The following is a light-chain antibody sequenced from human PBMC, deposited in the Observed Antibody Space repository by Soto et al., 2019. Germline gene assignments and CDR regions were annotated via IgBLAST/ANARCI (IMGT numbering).Light chain of an antibody. J-gene: IGLJ1*01. CDR2: GNS. Sequence: QSLLAQAPVVSGARGQRFTIACTGSISNIGAGYDVHWYQQLPGTAPKLLIYGNSNRPSGVPDRFSGSKYGTSASLAITGLQAEDEADYYCKSYDSSLSGSVFGTGTKVTVL. V-gene: IGLV1-40*01. CDR3: KSYDSSLSGSV. CDR1: ISNIGAGYD.